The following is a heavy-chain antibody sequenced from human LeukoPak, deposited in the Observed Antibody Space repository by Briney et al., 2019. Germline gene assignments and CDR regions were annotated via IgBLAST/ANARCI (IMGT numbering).Heavy chain of an antibody. CDR2: IIPILGIA. V-gene: IGHV1-69*04. CDR1: GGTFTSYA. CDR3: ARVWLGGNWFDP. D-gene: IGHD3-10*01. J-gene: IGHJ5*02. Sequence: ASVKVSCKASGGTFTSYAISWVRQAPGQGLEWMGRIIPILGIANYAQKFQGRVTITADKSTSTAYMELSSLRSEDTAVYYCARVWLGGNWFDPWGQGTLVTVSS.